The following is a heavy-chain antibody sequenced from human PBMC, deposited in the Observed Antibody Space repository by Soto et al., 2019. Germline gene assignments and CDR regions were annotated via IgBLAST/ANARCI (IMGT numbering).Heavy chain of an antibody. D-gene: IGHD3-3*01. CDR3: ARAPVGLDTISYFDY. J-gene: IGHJ4*02. V-gene: IGHV4-34*10. CDR1: GGSFRNYY. CDR2: IYNGGST. Sequence: SETLSLTCGVYGGSFRNYYWIWVRQPPGKGLEWIGYIYNGGSTYYRPSLESRMHMSLDATRNHYSLRLTSVTAADTAAYFCARAPVGLDTISYFDYWGQGKLVTVSS.